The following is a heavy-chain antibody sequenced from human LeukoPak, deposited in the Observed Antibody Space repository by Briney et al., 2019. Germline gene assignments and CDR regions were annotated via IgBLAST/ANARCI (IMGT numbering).Heavy chain of an antibody. CDR2: INPSGGTT. V-gene: IGHV1-46*01. CDR3: ARQRGGQYEDGFDI. CDR1: GGTFSSSY. Sequence: ASVKVSCKASGGTFSSSYMHWVRQAPGQGLEWMGIINPSGGTTIYAQRFQGRVTMTRDTSTSTVYMELSSLRYEDTAVYYCARQRGGQYEDGFDIWGQRTMVTVSS. J-gene: IGHJ3*02. D-gene: IGHD2-8*01.